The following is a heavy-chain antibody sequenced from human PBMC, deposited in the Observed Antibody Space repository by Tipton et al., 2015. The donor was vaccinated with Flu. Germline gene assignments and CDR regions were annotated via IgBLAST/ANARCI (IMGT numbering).Heavy chain of an antibody. CDR2: IYYSGST. J-gene: IGHJ4*02. V-gene: IGHV4-59*08. Sequence: TLSFTCTVSGGSISSYYWSWIRQPPGKGLEWIGYIYYSGSTNYNPSLKSRVTISVDTSKNQFSLKLSSVTAADTAVYYCARLGVVDYWGQGTLVTVSS. CDR1: GGSISSYY. D-gene: IGHD2-15*01. CDR3: ARLGVVDY.